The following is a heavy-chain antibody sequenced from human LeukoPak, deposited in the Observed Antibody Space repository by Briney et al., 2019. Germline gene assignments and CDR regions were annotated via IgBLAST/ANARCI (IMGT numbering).Heavy chain of an antibody. V-gene: IGHV3-23*01. CDR3: TSEHVIDF. J-gene: IGHJ4*02. D-gene: IGHD1/OR15-1a*01. CDR1: ERTFNCDG. Sequence: PAGSLTLSFAVSERTFNCDGQTWGRQPPGKGLEWVSAISGRGTTTYYADSVKGRFTIPRDKSKNTLYLQMNSLRAEDTAIYFCTSEHVIDFWGQGTLVTVSS. CDR2: ISGRGTTT.